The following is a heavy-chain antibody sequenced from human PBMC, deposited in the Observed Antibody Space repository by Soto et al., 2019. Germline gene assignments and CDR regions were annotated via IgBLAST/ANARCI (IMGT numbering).Heavy chain of an antibody. CDR1: DGSISSGGYY. V-gene: IGHV4-31*03. CDR3: VIVKKYGDSSGNWFDP. J-gene: IGHJ5*02. CDR2: IYYSGST. Sequence: QVQLQESGPGLVKPSQTLSLTCTVSDGSISSGGYYWSWIRQHPGKGLEWIGYIYYSGSTYYNPSLKSRVTISVDTCKNQFSLKLSSVTAADTAVYDCVIVKKYGDSSGNWFDPWAQGTLVTVSS. D-gene: IGHD3-22*01.